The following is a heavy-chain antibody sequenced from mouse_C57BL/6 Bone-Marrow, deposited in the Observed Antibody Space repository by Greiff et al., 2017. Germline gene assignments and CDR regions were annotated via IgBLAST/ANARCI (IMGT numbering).Heavy chain of an antibody. J-gene: IGHJ3*01. CDR1: GFNIKDDY. D-gene: IGHD1-1*01. V-gene: IGHV14-4*01. CDR3: TTRDYYGSSYDAY. Sequence: VQLKQSGAELVRPGASVKLSCTASGFNIKDDYMHWVKQRPEQGLEWIGWIDPENGDTEYASKFQGKATITADTSSNPAYLQLSSLTSEDTAVYYCTTRDYYGSSYDAYWGQGTLVTVSA. CDR2: IDPENGDT.